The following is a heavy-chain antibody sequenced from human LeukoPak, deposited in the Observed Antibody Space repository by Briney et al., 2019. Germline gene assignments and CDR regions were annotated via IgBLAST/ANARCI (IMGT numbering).Heavy chain of an antibody. CDR3: AKGEQLVQFPFDY. V-gene: IGHV3-23*01. J-gene: IGHJ4*02. Sequence: GGSLRLSCAAFGFTFSSYAMSWVRQAPGKGLEWVSAISGSGGSTYYADSVKGRFTISRDNSKNTLYLQMNSLRAEDTAVYYCAKGEQLVQFPFDYWGQGTLVTVSS. CDR2: ISGSGGST. CDR1: GFTFSSYA. D-gene: IGHD6-13*01.